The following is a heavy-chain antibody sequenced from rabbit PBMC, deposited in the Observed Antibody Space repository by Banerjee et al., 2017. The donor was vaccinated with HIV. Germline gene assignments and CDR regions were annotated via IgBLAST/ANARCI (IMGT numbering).Heavy chain of an antibody. Sequence: QTSEESGGDLVKPGASLTLTCTASGFDISNYYYIYWVRQAPGKGLEWIGCIYTGGSGGIYYASWARGRLTISKTSSTTVTLQMTSLTAADTATYFCGRSSNAGYAGYGYGSNLWGPGTLVTVS. D-gene: IGHD7-1*01. V-gene: IGHV1S40*01. CDR3: GRSSNAGYAGYGYGSNL. J-gene: IGHJ4*01. CDR2: IYTGGSGGI. CDR1: GFDISNYYY.